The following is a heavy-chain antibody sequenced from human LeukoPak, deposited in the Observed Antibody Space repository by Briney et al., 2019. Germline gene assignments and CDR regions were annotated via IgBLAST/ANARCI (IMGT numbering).Heavy chain of an antibody. V-gene: IGHV3-23*01. D-gene: IGHD5-24*01. CDR1: GFIFSHHG. Sequence: GGTLRLSCAASGFIFSHHGMNWVRQAPGKGLEWVSGIRTDGVTTYYADSVKGRFIISRDNSKNTVYLQMNSLSAEDAAVYYCVKDDGWVQYANWGQGTLVTVSS. CDR3: VKDDGWVQYAN. CDR2: IRTDGVTT. J-gene: IGHJ4*02.